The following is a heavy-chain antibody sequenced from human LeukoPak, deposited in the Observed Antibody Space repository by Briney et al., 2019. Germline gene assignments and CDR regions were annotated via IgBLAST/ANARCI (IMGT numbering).Heavy chain of an antibody. D-gene: IGHD5-18*01. Sequence: SETLSLTCTVSGGSISSYYWSWIRLPPGEGLEWIGYIYYTGATYYNPSLKSRVTISLDTSKNQFSLKLSSVTAADAAVYYCARAVYSYGTGYYFDYWGQGALVTVSS. V-gene: IGHV4-59*01. J-gene: IGHJ4*02. CDR3: ARAVYSYGTGYYFDY. CDR1: GGSISSYY. CDR2: IYYTGAT.